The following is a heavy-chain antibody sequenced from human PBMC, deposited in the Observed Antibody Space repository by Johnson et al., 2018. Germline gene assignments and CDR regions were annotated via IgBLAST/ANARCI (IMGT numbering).Heavy chain of an antibody. CDR2: ISRSNSSP. D-gene: IGHD1-26*01. V-gene: IGHV3-23*01. Sequence: VQSGGSLSLSCAASGFTFSSYAMNWVRQAPGQGLEWVSTISRSNSSPYYADSVKCRFTISRDNSQNILYLQMNSLRAEDTAIYYCAKNLKSGTYVRAEYFQHWGQGTLVTVSS. CDR1: GFTFSSYA. CDR3: AKNLKSGTYVRAEYFQH. J-gene: IGHJ1*01.